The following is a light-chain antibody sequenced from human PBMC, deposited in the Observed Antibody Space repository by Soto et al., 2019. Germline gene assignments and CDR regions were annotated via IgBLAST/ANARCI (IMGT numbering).Light chain of an antibody. V-gene: IGKV1-5*01. Sequence: DIQISQSPSTLSASVGERVTITCRASQSISSWLAWYQQKPGKAPKLLIYDASSLESGVPSRFSGSGSGTEFTLTISSLQPDDFATYYCQQYNIYPLTFGQGSKVDIK. CDR3: QQYNIYPLT. CDR2: DAS. CDR1: QSISSW. J-gene: IGKJ1*01.